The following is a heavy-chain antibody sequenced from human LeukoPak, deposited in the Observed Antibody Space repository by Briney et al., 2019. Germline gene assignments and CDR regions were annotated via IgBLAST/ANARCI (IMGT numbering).Heavy chain of an antibody. Sequence: GGSLRLSCAASGFTFSDYYMSWVRQAPGKGLEWVSVIYSGGSTYYADSVKGRFTISRDNSKNTLYLQMNSLRAEDTAVYYCAREWGYYDSSGYKGDYWGQGTLVTVSS. CDR3: AREWGYYDSSGYKGDY. CDR1: GFTFSDYY. CDR2: IYSGGST. V-gene: IGHV3-66*01. J-gene: IGHJ4*02. D-gene: IGHD3-22*01.